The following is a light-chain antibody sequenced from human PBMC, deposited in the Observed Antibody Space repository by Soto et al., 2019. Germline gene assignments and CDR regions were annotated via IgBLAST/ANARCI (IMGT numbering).Light chain of an antibody. J-gene: IGKJ1*01. Sequence: DIQMNQSPSTRSSSVGDRVPVTCRASQTITRWMAWYQQKPGKAPKLLIYDASDLETGVPSRFSGSGSGTGFTFTISSLQPEDFATYYCLQDHDDSWTFGQGTKVDIK. CDR1: QTITRW. V-gene: IGKV1-5*01. CDR3: LQDHDDSWT. CDR2: DAS.